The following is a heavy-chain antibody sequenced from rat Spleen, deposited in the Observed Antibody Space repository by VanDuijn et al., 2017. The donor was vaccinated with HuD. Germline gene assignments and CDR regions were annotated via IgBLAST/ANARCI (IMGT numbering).Heavy chain of an antibody. V-gene: IGHV5-20*01. Sequence: EVQLVESGGGLVQPGRSMKLSCAASGFTFSNYGMAWVRQAPKKGLEWVAYISYDGDSTYYRDSVRGRFTISRDNAKSTLYLQMDSLRSEDTATYYCTTNPRNSGYEAFFDYWGQGVMVTVSS. J-gene: IGHJ2*01. D-gene: IGHD4-3*01. CDR2: ISYDGDST. CDR3: TTNPRNSGYEAFFDY. CDR1: GFTFSNYG.